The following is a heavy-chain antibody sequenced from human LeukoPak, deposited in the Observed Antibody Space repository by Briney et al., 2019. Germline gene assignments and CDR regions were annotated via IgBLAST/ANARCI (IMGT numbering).Heavy chain of an antibody. Sequence: ASVKVSCKASGYTFTSYDINWVRQATGQGLEWMGWMNPNSGNTGYAQKFQGRVTMTRNTSISTAYMELSSLKSEDTAVYYCARLRLRFKSNGQSTSYEAVDIWGQGTVVTVSS. J-gene: IGHJ3*02. V-gene: IGHV1-8*01. CDR3: ARLRLRFKSNGQSTSYEAVDI. D-gene: IGHD2-8*01. CDR2: MNPNSGNT. CDR1: GYTFTSYD.